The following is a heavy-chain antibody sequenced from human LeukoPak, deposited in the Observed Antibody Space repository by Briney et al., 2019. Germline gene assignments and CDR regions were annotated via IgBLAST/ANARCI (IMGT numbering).Heavy chain of an antibody. CDR1: GGTFSSYA. CDR2: IIPIFGTA. D-gene: IGHD6-19*01. V-gene: IGHV1-69*13. CDR3: ARHPGPIAVAGTNAFDI. Sequence: GASVKVSCKASGGTFSSYAISWVRQAPGQGLEWMGGIIPIFGTANYAQKFQGRVTITADESTSTAYMELSSLRSEDTAVYYCARHPGPIAVAGTNAFDIWGQGTMVTVSS. J-gene: IGHJ3*02.